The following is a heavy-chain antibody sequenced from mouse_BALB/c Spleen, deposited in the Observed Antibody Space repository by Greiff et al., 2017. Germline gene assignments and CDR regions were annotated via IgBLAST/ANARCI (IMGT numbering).Heavy chain of an antibody. V-gene: IGHV1-62-2*01. J-gene: IGHJ3*01. CDR2: FYPGSGSI. D-gene: IGHD2-2*01. CDR3: TRHEVGYPFAY. CDR1: GYTFTAYI. Sequence: VLRVEPGAALVIPAASVMLSCKASGYTFTAYIILWVKQRSGQGLEWIGWFYPGSGSIKYNEKFKDKATLTADKSSSPVYMELSRLTSEDAAVYFCTRHEVGYPFAYWGQGTLVTVSA.